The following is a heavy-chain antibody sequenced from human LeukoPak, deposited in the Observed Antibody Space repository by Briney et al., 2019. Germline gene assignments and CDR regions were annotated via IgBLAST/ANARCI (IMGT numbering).Heavy chain of an antibody. CDR2: IHSDGGTT. CDR1: GFTFSDYW. Sequence: PGGSLRLSCAAPGFTFSDYWIHWVRQAPGKGLVWVSLIHSDGGTTNYTDSVKGRFTMSRDNAKNMVYLQMNSLRVEDTAVYYCARDIYSIAEWGQGTLVTVSS. J-gene: IGHJ4*02. V-gene: IGHV3-74*01. D-gene: IGHD3-3*02. CDR3: ARDIYSIAE.